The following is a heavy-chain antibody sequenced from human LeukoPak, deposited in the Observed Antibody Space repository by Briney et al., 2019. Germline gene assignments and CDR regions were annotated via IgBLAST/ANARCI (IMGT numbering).Heavy chain of an antibody. D-gene: IGHD6-19*01. J-gene: IGHJ4*02. Sequence: PGGSLRLSCAASGFTFSDYYMSWIRQAPGKGLEWVSYISSSSSYTNYADSVKGRFTISRDNAKKSLYLQMNSLRAEDTAVYHCARDAKEWQWLVDHWGQGTPVTVSS. CDR1: GFTFSDYY. CDR2: ISSSSSYT. V-gene: IGHV3-11*06. CDR3: ARDAKEWQWLVDH.